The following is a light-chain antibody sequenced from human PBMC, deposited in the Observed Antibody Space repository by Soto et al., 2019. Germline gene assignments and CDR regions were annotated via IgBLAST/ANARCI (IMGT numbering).Light chain of an antibody. V-gene: IGLV2-14*01. CDR2: EVS. J-gene: IGLJ3*02. Sequence: QSALTQPASVSGSPVQSITISCTGTSSDVGGYNYVSWYQQHPGKAPKLIIYEVSNRPSGVSNRFSGSKSGNTASLTISGLRAEYEADYYCSSYRSSSINWVFGGGTKVTVL. CDR1: SSDVGGYNY. CDR3: SSYRSSSINWV.